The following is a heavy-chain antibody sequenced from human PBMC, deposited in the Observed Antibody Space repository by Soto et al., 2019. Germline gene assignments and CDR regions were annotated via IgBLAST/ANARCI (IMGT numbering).Heavy chain of an antibody. CDR1: GFAFSNYG. CDR2: ISSNGDST. Sequence: PGGSLRLSCSASGFAFSNYGIHWVRQAPGKGLEYVSAISSNGDSTYYADSVKGRFTISRDNSKNTVYLQMSSLRAEDTAVYYCVNHFCGANCYSNYGVDVWGQGTTVTVSS. D-gene: IGHD2-15*01. V-gene: IGHV3-64D*08. CDR3: VNHFCGANCYSNYGVDV. J-gene: IGHJ6*02.